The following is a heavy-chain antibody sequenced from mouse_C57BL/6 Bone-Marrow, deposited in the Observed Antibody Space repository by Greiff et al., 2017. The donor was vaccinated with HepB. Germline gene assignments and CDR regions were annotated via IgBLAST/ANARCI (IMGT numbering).Heavy chain of an antibody. CDR1: GFPFTSYA. Sequence: VKLVESGPGLVAPSQSLSITCNVSGFPFTSYAISWVRQPTGKGLEWLGVICTGGGTNYNSALKSILSSSKDNAKSQVFLKMNSLQTDDTARYYCARRGLGQYFDVWGTGTTVTVSS. V-gene: IGHV2-9-1*01. J-gene: IGHJ1*03. D-gene: IGHD4-1*01. CDR2: ICTGGGT. CDR3: ARRGLGQYFDV.